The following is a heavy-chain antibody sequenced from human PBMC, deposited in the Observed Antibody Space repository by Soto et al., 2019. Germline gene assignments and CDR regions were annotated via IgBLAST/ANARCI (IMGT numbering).Heavy chain of an antibody. D-gene: IGHD3-3*01. CDR2: IYYSGST. J-gene: IGHJ4*02. Sequence: QVQLQESGPGLVKPSETLSLTCTVSGGSISSYYWSWIRQPPGKGLEWIGYIYYSGSTNYNPSLKSRVTISVDTSKNQFSLKLSSVTAADTAVYYCARAGGGGLTIFGVGTQAYYFDYWGQGTLVTVSS. V-gene: IGHV4-59*01. CDR3: ARAGGGGLTIFGVGTQAYYFDY. CDR1: GGSISSYY.